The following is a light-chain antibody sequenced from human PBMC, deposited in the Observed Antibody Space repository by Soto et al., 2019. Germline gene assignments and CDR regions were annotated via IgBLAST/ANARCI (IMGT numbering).Light chain of an antibody. CDR3: QKHNSAPLF. Sequence: DIQMTQSPSSLSASVGDRVTITWRASQNISSYLNWYQQKPGKAPKLLIYATSTLQSGVPSRFSGSGFGTDFTLTISSLQPEDVATYYCQKHNSAPLFFGPGTKVDIK. CDR1: QNISSY. J-gene: IGKJ3*01. CDR2: ATS. V-gene: IGKV1-27*01.